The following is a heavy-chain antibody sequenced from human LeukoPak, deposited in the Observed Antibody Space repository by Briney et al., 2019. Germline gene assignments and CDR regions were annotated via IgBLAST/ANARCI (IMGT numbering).Heavy chain of an antibody. CDR1: GFTFSSYA. CDR2: ISGSGGST. Sequence: GGSLRLSRAASGFTFSSYAMSWVRQTPGKGLEWVSAISGSGGSTYYADSVKGRFTISGDNSKNTLFLQMNSLRAEDTAPYYCAKSVAIYFYYGLDVWGQGTTVTVSS. V-gene: IGHV3-23*01. CDR3: AKSVAIYFYYGLDV. J-gene: IGHJ6*02. D-gene: IGHD3-3*01.